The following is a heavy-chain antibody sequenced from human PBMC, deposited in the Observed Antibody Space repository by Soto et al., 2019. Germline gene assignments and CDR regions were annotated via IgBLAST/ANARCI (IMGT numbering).Heavy chain of an antibody. V-gene: IGHV1-18*01. D-gene: IGHD4-17*01. J-gene: IGHJ6*02. CDR1: GYTFTSYG. CDR3: ASNYGDYYYYGMDV. Sequence: QVQLVQSGAEVKKPGASVKVSCKASGYTFTSYGISWVRQAPGQGLEWMGWISAYNGNTNYAQKLQGRVTMTTDTSTSTDYMELSSLRYDDTAVYYCASNYGDYYYYGMDVWGQGTTVTVSS. CDR2: ISAYNGNT.